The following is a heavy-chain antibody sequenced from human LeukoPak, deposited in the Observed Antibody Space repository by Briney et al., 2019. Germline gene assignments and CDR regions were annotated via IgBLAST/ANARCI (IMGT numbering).Heavy chain of an antibody. CDR3: ARDSSAWYTGDNWFDP. Sequence: GGSLRLSFAASGFTFSSFGMHWVRQAPGKGLEWVAVIWYDGSNKYYADSVKGRFTISRDNSKNTLYLQMDSLRAEDTAVYYCARDSSAWYTGDNWFDPWGQGTLVTVSS. CDR2: IWYDGSNK. V-gene: IGHV3-33*01. D-gene: IGHD6-19*01. CDR1: GFTFSSFG. J-gene: IGHJ5*02.